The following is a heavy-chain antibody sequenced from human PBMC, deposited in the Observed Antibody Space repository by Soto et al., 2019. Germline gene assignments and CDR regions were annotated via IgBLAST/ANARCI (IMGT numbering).Heavy chain of an antibody. CDR3: AHIVVAGLGYYFDY. CDR2: IYWDDDK. J-gene: IGHJ4*02. CDR1: GFSLSSTRMA. D-gene: IGHD6-19*01. Sequence: QITLKESGPPLVKPTQTLTLTCTFSGFSLSSTRMAVGWIRQPPGKALEWLALIYWDDDKRYSPFLKSRLTIPKDTSKNQVVLTMSNMAPLDTARYYCAHIVVAGLGYYFDYWGQGTLVTVSS. V-gene: IGHV2-5*02.